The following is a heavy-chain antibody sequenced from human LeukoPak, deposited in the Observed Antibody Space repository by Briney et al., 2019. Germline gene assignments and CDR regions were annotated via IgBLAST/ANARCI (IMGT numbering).Heavy chain of an antibody. Sequence: GGSLRLSCAASGFTFSNYVMSWVRQAPGKGLEWVSSISGSGVSTDYADSVKGRFTISRDNSKNTLFLQMNSLRAEDTAIYSCANGGGDYPFDLWGQGTLVTVSS. CDR3: ANGGGDYPFDL. J-gene: IGHJ5*02. D-gene: IGHD3-16*01. V-gene: IGHV3-23*01. CDR2: ISGSGVST. CDR1: GFTFSNYV.